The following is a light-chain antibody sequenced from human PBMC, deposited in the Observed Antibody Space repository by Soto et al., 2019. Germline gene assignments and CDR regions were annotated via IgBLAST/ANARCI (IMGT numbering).Light chain of an antibody. J-gene: IGKJ1*01. CDR2: AAS. Sequence: ESVLTQSPGTLSLSPGERATLSCRASQTVTSNYLAWYQQKPGQAPRLLIYAASSRATGIPDRFSGSGSGTDFTLTISRLEPEDFVVYYCQQHGSSLWTFGQGTKVDIK. CDR3: QQHGSSLWT. CDR1: QTVTSNY. V-gene: IGKV3-20*01.